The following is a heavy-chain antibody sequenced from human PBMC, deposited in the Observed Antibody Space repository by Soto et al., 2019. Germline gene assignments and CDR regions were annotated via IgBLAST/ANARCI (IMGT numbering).Heavy chain of an antibody. V-gene: IGHV3-21*01. J-gene: IGHJ6*02. Sequence: EVQLVESGGGLVKPGGSLRLSCAASGFTFSSYSMNWVRQAPGKGLEWVSSISSSSSYIYYADSVKGRFTISRDNAKNSLYLQMNSLRAEDTAVYYCAREGLGVTRPLGGMDVWGQGTTVTVSS. CDR2: ISSSSSYI. D-gene: IGHD2-21*02. CDR1: GFTFSSYS. CDR3: AREGLGVTRPLGGMDV.